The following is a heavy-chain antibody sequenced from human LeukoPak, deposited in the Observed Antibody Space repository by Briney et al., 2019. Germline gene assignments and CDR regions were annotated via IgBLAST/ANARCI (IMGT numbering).Heavy chain of an antibody. Sequence: KPSETLSLTCTVSGDSISSSDYYWGWIRQPPGKGLEWIGSFYYSGNTYYNPPLKSRVSISVDPSKNQLSLKLCSVSAADTAVYYCARHFFGDYVFAYWGQGTLVTVSS. V-gene: IGHV4-39*01. CDR3: ARHFFGDYVFAY. D-gene: IGHD4-17*01. CDR2: FYYSGNT. CDR1: GDSISSSDYY. J-gene: IGHJ4*02.